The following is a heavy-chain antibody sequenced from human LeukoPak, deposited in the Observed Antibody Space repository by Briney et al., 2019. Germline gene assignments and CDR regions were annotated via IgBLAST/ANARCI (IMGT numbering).Heavy chain of an antibody. V-gene: IGHV3-20*04. Sequence: GGSLRLSCAASGFTFDDYGMSWVRQAPGKGLEWVSGINWNGGSTGYADSVKGRFTIFRDNSKNTLYLQMNSLRAEDTAVYYCAKDPTGDGNYYMDVWGKGTTVTVSS. CDR2: INWNGGST. CDR1: GFTFDDYG. D-gene: IGHD7-27*01. CDR3: AKDPTGDGNYYMDV. J-gene: IGHJ6*03.